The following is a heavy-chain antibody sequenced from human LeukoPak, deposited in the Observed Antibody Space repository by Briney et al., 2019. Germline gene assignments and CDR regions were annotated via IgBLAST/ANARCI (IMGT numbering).Heavy chain of an antibody. CDR2: IYYSGST. J-gene: IGHJ1*01. Sequence: SETLSLTCTVSGGSISSYYWSWIRQPPGKGLEWIGYIYYSGSTNYNPSLKSRVTISVDTSKNQFSLKLSSVTAADTAVYYCARAPKGIAAAGAYFQHWGQGTLVTVSS. D-gene: IGHD6-13*01. V-gene: IGHV4-59*01. CDR1: GGSISSYY. CDR3: ARAPKGIAAAGAYFQH.